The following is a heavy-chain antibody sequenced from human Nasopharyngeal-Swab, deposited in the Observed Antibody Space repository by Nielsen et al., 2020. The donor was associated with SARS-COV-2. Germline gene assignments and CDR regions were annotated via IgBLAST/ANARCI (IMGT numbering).Heavy chain of an antibody. V-gene: IGHV3-73*01. CDR1: GFSFSVSS. Sequence: GGSLRLSCAASGFSFSVSSLNWVRQASGKGLEWVGRIRSKVNSYATTYDVSVKGRFTISRDDSKNTAYLQMNSLKTEDTAMYYCTRVNPISGSYYDALDIWGQGTMVTVSS. J-gene: IGHJ3*02. D-gene: IGHD1-26*01. CDR3: TRVNPISGSYYDALDI. CDR2: IRSKVNSYAT.